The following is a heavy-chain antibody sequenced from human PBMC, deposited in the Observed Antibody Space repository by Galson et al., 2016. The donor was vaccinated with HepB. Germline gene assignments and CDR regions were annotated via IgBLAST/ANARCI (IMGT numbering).Heavy chain of an antibody. CDR2: ISAYNGNT. D-gene: IGHD5-12*01. J-gene: IGHJ4*02. CDR3: ARDSGEIVATLTFDY. CDR1: GYTFTSYG. V-gene: IGHV1-18*01. Sequence: SVKVSCKASGYTFTSYGISWVRQAPGQGLEWMGWISAYNGNTNYAQNLQGRVTMTTDTSTSTAYMELRGLRSDDTAVYYCARDSGEIVATLTFDYWGQGTLVTVSS.